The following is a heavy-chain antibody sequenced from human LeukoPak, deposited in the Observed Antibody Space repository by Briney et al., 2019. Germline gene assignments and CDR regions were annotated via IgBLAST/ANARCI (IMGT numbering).Heavy chain of an antibody. CDR3: ARDGLWFGEPYFDY. Sequence: KAGGSLRLSCAASGFTFSDYYMSWIRQAPGKGLEWVSYISSSGSTIYYADPVKGRFTISRDNAKNSLYLQMNSLRAEDTAVYYCARDGLWFGEPYFDYWGQGTLVTVSS. CDR1: GFTFSDYY. D-gene: IGHD3-10*01. J-gene: IGHJ4*02. V-gene: IGHV3-11*01. CDR2: ISSSGSTI.